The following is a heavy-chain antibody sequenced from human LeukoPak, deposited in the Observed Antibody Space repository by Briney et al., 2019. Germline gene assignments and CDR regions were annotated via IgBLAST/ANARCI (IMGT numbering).Heavy chain of an antibody. CDR2: ISSSGSTI. D-gene: IGHD2-2*01. Sequence: GGFLRLSCAASGFTFSDYYMSWIRQAPGKGLEWVSYISSSGSTIYYAHSVKGRFTISRDNAKNSLYLQMNSLRAEDTAVYYCARQDDIVVVPAAAATFDYWGQGTLVTVSS. CDR3: ARQDDIVVVPAAAATFDY. CDR1: GFTFSDYY. V-gene: IGHV3-11*01. J-gene: IGHJ4*02.